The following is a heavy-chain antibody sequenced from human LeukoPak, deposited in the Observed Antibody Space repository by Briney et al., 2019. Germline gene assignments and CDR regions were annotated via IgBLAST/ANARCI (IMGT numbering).Heavy chain of an antibody. CDR1: GFTFSSYW. Sequence: GGSLRLSCAASGFTFSSYWMHWVRQAPGKGLVWVSRINSDGSSTSYADSVKGRFTISRDNAKNSLYLQMNSLRDEDTAVYYCARDQKHGYTYGYPLDYWGQGTLVTVSS. V-gene: IGHV3-74*01. CDR2: INSDGSST. J-gene: IGHJ4*02. D-gene: IGHD5-18*01. CDR3: ARDQKHGYTYGYPLDY.